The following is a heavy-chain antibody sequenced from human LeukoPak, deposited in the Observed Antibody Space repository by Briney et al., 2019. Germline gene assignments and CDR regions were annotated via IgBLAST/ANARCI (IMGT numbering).Heavy chain of an antibody. CDR3: ASIIPRGESSGFDY. J-gene: IGHJ4*02. CDR1: GGSISSGGYY. CDR2: IYYSGST. V-gene: IGHV4-31*03. Sequence: SETLSLTCTVSGGSISSGGYYWSWIRQHPGKGLEWIGYIYYSGSTYYNPSLKSRVTISVDTSKNQFSLKLSSVTAADTAVYYCASIIPRGESSGFDYWGQGTLVTVSS. D-gene: IGHD3-16*01.